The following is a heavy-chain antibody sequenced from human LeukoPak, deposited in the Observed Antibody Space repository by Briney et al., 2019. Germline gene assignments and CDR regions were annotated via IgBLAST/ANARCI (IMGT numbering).Heavy chain of an antibody. V-gene: IGHV4-31*03. J-gene: IGHJ4*02. Sequence: SETLSLTCSVSGDSISSGGYYRSWIRQHPGKGLEWIGYIYYSGSTYYNPSLKSRVTISVDTSNNKFSLRLNSVTAADTAVYYCARVRSGYDLTFDYWGQGTLVTVSS. CDR1: GDSISSGGYY. D-gene: IGHD5-12*01. CDR2: IYYSGST. CDR3: ARVRSGYDLTFDY.